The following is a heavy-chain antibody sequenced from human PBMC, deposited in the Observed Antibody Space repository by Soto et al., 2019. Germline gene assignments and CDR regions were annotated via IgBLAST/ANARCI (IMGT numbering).Heavy chain of an antibody. CDR1: RGTFSSYA. CDR3: ARQGATPQSRDFDY. Sequence: QVQLVQSGAEVKKPGSSVKVSCKASRGTFSSYAISWVRQAPGQGLEWMGGIIPIFGTANYAQKFQGRVTITADESTSTAYMELSSLRSEDTAVYYCARQGATPQSRDFDYWGQGTLVTVSS. V-gene: IGHV1-69*01. J-gene: IGHJ4*02. D-gene: IGHD1-26*01. CDR2: IIPIFGTA.